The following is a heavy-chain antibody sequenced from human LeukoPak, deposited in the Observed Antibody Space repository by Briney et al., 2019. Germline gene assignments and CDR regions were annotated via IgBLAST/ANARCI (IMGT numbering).Heavy chain of an antibody. V-gene: IGHV3-23*01. J-gene: IGHJ4*02. CDR3: AKAGYSSGWLLFDY. Sequence: GGSLRLSCAASGFTFRNYAMTWVRQAPGKGLEWVSTITGSDSGTNYADSVKGRFTISRDNSKNTLYLQMNSLRAEDTAVYYCAKAGYSSGWLLFDYWGQGTLVTVSS. CDR1: GFTFRNYA. D-gene: IGHD6-19*01. CDR2: ITGSDSGT.